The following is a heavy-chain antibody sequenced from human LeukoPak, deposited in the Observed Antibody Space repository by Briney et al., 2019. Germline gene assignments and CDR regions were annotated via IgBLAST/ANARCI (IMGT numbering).Heavy chain of an antibody. D-gene: IGHD1-26*01. CDR2: ISYDGSNK. CDR3: AKEPPIVGATHYFDY. Sequence: GGSLRLSCAASGFTFSSYGMHWVRQAPGKGLEWVAVISYDGSNKYYADSVKGRFTISRDNSKNTLYLQMNSLRAEVTAVYYCAKEPPIVGATHYFDYWGQGTLVTVSS. J-gene: IGHJ4*02. V-gene: IGHV3-30*18. CDR1: GFTFSSYG.